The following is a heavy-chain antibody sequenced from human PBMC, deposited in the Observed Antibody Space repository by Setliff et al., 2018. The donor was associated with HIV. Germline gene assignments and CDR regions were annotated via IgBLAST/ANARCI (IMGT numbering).Heavy chain of an antibody. CDR3: ARERWLQGGFCYGMDV. Sequence: SETLSLTCNVSGGSISSSSYYWGWIRQPPGKGLEWIGYIYYSGSTYYNPSLRSRITISVDTSKNHFSLKLNSVTAADTAVYYCARERWLQGGFCYGMDVWGQGTTVTVSS. CDR1: GGSISSSSYY. D-gene: IGHD4-17*01. CDR2: IYYSGST. J-gene: IGHJ6*02. V-gene: IGHV4-30-4*08.